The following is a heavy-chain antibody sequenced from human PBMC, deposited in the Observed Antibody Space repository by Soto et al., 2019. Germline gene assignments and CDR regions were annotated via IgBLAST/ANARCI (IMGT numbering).Heavy chain of an antibody. V-gene: IGHV3-15*07. Sequence: ESGGGLVKPGGSLRLSCAASGFTFSNAWMNWVRQAPGKGLEWVGRINSKTDGGTTDSAAPVKGRFTISRDDSKNTQYLQMNSLKTEDTAVYYCTTCPLMATCDYCGMDVWGQGTTVTVSS. J-gene: IGHJ6*02. D-gene: IGHD5-12*01. CDR2: INSKTDGGTT. CDR3: TTCPLMATCDYCGMDV. CDR1: GFTFSNAW.